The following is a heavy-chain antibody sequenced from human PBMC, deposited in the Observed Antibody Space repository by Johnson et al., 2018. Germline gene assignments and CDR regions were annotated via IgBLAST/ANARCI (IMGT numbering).Heavy chain of an antibody. J-gene: IGHJ6*02. D-gene: IGHD5-12*01. Sequence: QVQLVESGGGVVQPGRSLRLSCTASGFTFSSYGMHWVRQAPGKGLAWVAVISYDGSNKYYADSVKGRFTISRDNSQNTLYLQMNSLRAEDTAVYYVAKSTWYSGYDRGFYYYYGMDVWGQGTTVTVS. V-gene: IGHV3-30*18. CDR2: ISYDGSNK. CDR1: GFTFSSYG. CDR3: AKSTWYSGYDRGFYYYYGMDV.